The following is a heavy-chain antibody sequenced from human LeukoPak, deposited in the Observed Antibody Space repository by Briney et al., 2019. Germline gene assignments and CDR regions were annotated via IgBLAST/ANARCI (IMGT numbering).Heavy chain of an antibody. Sequence: ASVKVSCKVSGYTLTELSVHWVRQAPGKGLEWMGGFDPEDGETIYAQKFQGRVTMTEDTSTDTAYMELSSLRSEDTAVYYCATLRYIVGATAPEYFQHWGQGTLATVSS. CDR1: GYTLTELS. V-gene: IGHV1-24*01. J-gene: IGHJ1*01. CDR2: FDPEDGET. D-gene: IGHD1-26*01. CDR3: ATLRYIVGATAPEYFQH.